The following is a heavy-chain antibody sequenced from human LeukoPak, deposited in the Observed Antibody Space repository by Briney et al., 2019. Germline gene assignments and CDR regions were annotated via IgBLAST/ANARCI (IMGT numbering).Heavy chain of an antibody. V-gene: IGHV4-4*07. Sequence: SETLSLTCTVSGDSISNFYWSWIRQPAGKGLEWIGRIYTSGSTNYNPSFKSRVTMSVDTSKNQFSLKLSSVTAADTAVYYCARDVVAAPGTWDYWGQGTLVTVSS. J-gene: IGHJ4*02. D-gene: IGHD6-13*01. CDR1: GDSISNFY. CDR3: ARDVVAAPGTWDY. CDR2: IYTSGST.